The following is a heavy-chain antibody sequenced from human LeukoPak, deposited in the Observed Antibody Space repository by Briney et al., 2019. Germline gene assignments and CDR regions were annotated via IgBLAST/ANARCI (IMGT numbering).Heavy chain of an antibody. CDR2: IYYSGST. CDR1: GGSISSYY. J-gene: IGHJ4*02. D-gene: IGHD4-17*01. CDR3: ARFHDYGDYGDY. Sequence: SETLSLTCTVSGGSISSYYWSWIRQPPGKGLEWIGYIYYSGSTNYNPSLKSRVTISVDTSKNQFSLKLSSVTAADTAVYYRARFHDYGDYGDYWGQGTLVTVSS. V-gene: IGHV4-59*01.